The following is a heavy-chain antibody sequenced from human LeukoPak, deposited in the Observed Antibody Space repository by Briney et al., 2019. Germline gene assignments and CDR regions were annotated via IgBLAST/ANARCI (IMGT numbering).Heavy chain of an antibody. Sequence: GASVKVSCKASGGTFSSYTISWVRQAPGQGLEWMGRIIPIFGIANYAQKFQGRVTITADKSTSTAYMELSSLRSVDTAVYYCASLSYDSSGYWNPGFDYWGQGTLVTVSS. CDR2: IIPIFGIA. CDR1: GGTFSSYT. J-gene: IGHJ4*02. D-gene: IGHD3-22*01. V-gene: IGHV1-69*02. CDR3: ASLSYDSSGYWNPGFDY.